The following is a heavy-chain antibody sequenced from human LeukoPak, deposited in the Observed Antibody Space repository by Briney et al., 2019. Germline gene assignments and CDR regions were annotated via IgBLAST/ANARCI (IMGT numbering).Heavy chain of an antibody. D-gene: IGHD6-19*01. CDR3: ARDLSSGWFHFDC. J-gene: IGHJ4*02. V-gene: IGHV3-53*01. CDR1: GFTVSNSY. Sequence: GGSLRLSCAASGFTVSNSYMSWVRQAPGKGLEWVSVIYSGGSTYYTDSVKGRFTISRDNSKNTLYLQMNSLRAEDTAVYYCARDLSSGWFHFDCWDQGTLVTVSS. CDR2: IYSGGST.